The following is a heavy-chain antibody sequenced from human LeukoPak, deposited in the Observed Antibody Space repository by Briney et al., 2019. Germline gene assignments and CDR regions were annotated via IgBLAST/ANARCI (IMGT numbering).Heavy chain of an antibody. CDR2: VNVDGTYT. Sequence: PRGSLRLSCAASGFTFTSYWMQWVRQAPGKGLVWVSRVNVDGTYTQYADSVKGRFTISRDNAKSTLNLQMNSLRVEDTAVYYCALSSTSGYFDDWGQGTLVTVSS. D-gene: IGHD2-2*01. CDR3: ALSSTSGYFDD. J-gene: IGHJ4*02. V-gene: IGHV3-74*03. CDR1: GFTFTSYW.